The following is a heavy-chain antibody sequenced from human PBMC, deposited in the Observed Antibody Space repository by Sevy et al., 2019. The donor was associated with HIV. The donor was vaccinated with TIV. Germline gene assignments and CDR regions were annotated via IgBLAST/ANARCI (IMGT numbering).Heavy chain of an antibody. CDR1: GGSISSHY. CDR3: ARVHGDYTYFDY. D-gene: IGHD4-17*01. V-gene: IGHV4-4*07. J-gene: IGHJ4*02. Sequence: SETLSLTCTVSGGSISSHYWSWIRQPAGKGLEWIGRIYTSGSTHYNPSLKSRVTMSVDTSKKQFSLKLSSVTAADTAVYYCARVHGDYTYFDYWGQGTLVTVSS. CDR2: IYTSGST.